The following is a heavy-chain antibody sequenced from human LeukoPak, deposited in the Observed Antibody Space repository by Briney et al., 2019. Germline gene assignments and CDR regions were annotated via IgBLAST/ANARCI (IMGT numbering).Heavy chain of an antibody. CDR3: ARGHYYDSSGYDY. CDR1: GYTFTGYY. Sequence: ASVKVSCKASGYTFTGYYMHWVRQAPGQGLEWMGWINPNSGGTNYAQEFQGRVTMTRDTSISTAYMELSRLRSDDTAVYYCARGHYYDSSGYDYWGQGTLVTVSS. D-gene: IGHD3-22*01. V-gene: IGHV1-2*02. J-gene: IGHJ4*02. CDR2: INPNSGGT.